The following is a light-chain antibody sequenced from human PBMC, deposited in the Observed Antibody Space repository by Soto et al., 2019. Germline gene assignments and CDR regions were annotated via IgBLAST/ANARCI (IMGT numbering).Light chain of an antibody. J-gene: IGKJ4*01. CDR1: QSVSSNY. V-gene: IGKV3-20*01. CDR2: GAS. CDR3: QQYGSSPLT. Sequence: EIVLTQSPGTLSLSPGERATLSCRARQSVSSNYLAWYQQKPGQAPRLLIYGASSRATGIPDRFSGSGSGTDFTLTISRLELEDFAVYYCQQYGSSPLTFGGGTKVEIK.